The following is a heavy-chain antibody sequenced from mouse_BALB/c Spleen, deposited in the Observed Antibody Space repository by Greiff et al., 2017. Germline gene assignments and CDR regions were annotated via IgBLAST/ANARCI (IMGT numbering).Heavy chain of an antibody. CDR2: INPGSGGT. J-gene: IGHJ4*01. V-gene: IGHV1-54*01. D-gene: IGHD2-3*01. CDR3: ARSDGYSPLAMDY. CDR1: GYAFTNYL. Sequence: QVQLQQSGAELVRPGTSVKVSCKASGYAFTNYLIEWVKQRPGQGLEWIGVINPGSGGTNYNEKFKGKATLTADKSSSTAYMQLSSLTSDDSAVYFCARSDGYSPLAMDYWGQGTSVTVSS.